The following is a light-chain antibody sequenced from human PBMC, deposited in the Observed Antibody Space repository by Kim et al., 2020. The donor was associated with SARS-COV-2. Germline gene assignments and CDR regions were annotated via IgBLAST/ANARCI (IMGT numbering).Light chain of an antibody. CDR1: QSVSSK. Sequence: EIVMTQSPAALSVSPGERATLSCRASQSVSSKLAWYQQKPGQAPRLLIYGESTRATGIPARFSGSGSGTEFTLTISSLQSEDIAVYYCQQYDNWPQTFGQGTKVEIK. CDR2: GES. J-gene: IGKJ1*01. V-gene: IGKV3-15*01. CDR3: QQYDNWPQT.